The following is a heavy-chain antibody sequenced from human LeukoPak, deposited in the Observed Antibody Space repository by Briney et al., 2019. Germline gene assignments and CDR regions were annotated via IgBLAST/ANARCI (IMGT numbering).Heavy chain of an antibody. D-gene: IGHD5-24*01. CDR2: IHHSGST. CDR1: GGSISSSSYY. J-gene: IGHJ4*02. CDR3: ARSRGWLQSHPLGY. V-gene: IGHV4-39*07. Sequence: SETLSLTCTVSGGSISSSSYYWGWIRQPPGKGLEWIEEIHHSGSTNYNPSLKSRVTISVDTSKNQFSLKLTSVTAADTAVYYCARSRGWLQSHPLGYWGQGTLVTVSS.